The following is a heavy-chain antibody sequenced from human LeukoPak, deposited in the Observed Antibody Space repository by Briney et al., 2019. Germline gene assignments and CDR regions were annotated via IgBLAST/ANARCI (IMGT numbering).Heavy chain of an antibody. CDR2: SNHNSGAT. CDR1: GYSFTGYY. J-gene: IGHJ4*02. Sequence: ASVKVSCKASGYSFTGYYMHWVRQAPGQGLEWMGWSNHNSGATKYAQKFQGRVTLTRDTSISTAYMELSSLRSDDTAVYYCARAKGYYDSSGYRNDGTFDYWGQGTLVTASS. CDR3: ARAKGYYDSSGYRNDGTFDY. D-gene: IGHD3-22*01. V-gene: IGHV1-2*02.